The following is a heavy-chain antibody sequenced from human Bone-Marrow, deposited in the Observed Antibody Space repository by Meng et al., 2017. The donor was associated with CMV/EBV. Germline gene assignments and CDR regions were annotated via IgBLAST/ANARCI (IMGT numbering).Heavy chain of an antibody. Sequence: SLKISCAASGFTFNSHWMHWVRQAPGKGLEWVSGISWNSGSIGYADSVKGRFTISRDNAKDSVYLQMKNLRAEDTAMYYCSRDVEPGAFGLFLWGQGTLVTVSS. V-gene: IGHV3-9*01. CDR1: GFTFNSHW. CDR3: SRDVEPGAFGLFL. D-gene: IGHD2-2*01. CDR2: ISWNSGSI. J-gene: IGHJ4*02.